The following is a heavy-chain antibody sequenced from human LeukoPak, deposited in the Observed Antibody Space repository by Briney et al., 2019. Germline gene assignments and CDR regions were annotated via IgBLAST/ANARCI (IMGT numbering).Heavy chain of an antibody. V-gene: IGHV3-48*03. CDR3: ASSYYDFWSGYSLSYYFDY. Sequence: GGSLRLSCAASGFTFSSYEMNWVRQAPGKGLEWVSYISSSGSTIYYADSVKGRFTISGDNAKNSLYLQMNSLRAEDTAVYYCASSYYDFWSGYSLSYYFDYWGQGTLVTVSS. J-gene: IGHJ4*02. CDR1: GFTFSSYE. CDR2: ISSSGSTI. D-gene: IGHD3-3*01.